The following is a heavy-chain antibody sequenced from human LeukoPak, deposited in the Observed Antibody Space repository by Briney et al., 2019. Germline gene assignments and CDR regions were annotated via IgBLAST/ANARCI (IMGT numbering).Heavy chain of an antibody. J-gene: IGHJ5*02. CDR1: GFTFSSSA. V-gene: IGHV3-48*04. CDR3: ARDVTYYGGDWFDP. CDR2: ISSGTSTI. D-gene: IGHD4-23*01. Sequence: GGSLRLSCAASGFTFSSSAMNWVRQAPGKGLEWVSYISSGTSTIYYADSVKGRFTISRDNAKSSLYLQMNSLRAEDTAVYYCARDVTYYGGDWFDPWGQGTLVTVSS.